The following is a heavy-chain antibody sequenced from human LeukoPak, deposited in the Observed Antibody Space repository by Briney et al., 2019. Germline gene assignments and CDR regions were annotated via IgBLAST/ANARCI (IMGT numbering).Heavy chain of an antibody. CDR3: ARVVVVVAATAYYYYGMDV. J-gene: IGHJ6*02. V-gene: IGHV4-31*03. CDR2: IYYSGST. Sequence: SETLSLTCTVSGGSISSGDYYWSWIRQHPGTGLEWIGYIYYSGSTYYNPSLKSRATISVDTSKNQFSLKLSSVTAADTAVYYCARVVVVVAATAYYYYGMDVWGQGTTVTVSS. D-gene: IGHD2-15*01. CDR1: GGSISSGDYY.